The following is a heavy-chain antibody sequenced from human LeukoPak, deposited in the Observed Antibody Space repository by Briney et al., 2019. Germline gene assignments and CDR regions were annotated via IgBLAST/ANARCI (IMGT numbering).Heavy chain of an antibody. V-gene: IGHV3-21*01. CDR3: ARGSRDCSNGVCYAFDI. Sequence: PGGSLRLSCAASGFTFSTNTMNWVRQAPGKGLELVSSISSSSTYIYHADSVKGRFTISRDNAKKSLYLQMNSLRDEDTAVYYCARGSRDCSNGVCYAFDIWGQGTVVTVSS. CDR2: ISSSSTYI. J-gene: IGHJ3*02. D-gene: IGHD2-8*01. CDR1: GFTFSTNT.